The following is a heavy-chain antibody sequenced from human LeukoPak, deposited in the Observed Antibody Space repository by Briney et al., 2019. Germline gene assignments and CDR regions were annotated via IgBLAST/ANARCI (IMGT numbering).Heavy chain of an antibody. J-gene: IGHJ5*02. D-gene: IGHD2-2*01. CDR3: AIHIVVVPAAKKKNWFDP. CDR1: GGSFSGYY. CDR2: INHSRST. V-gene: IGHV4-34*01. Sequence: SETLSLTCAVYGGSFSGYYWSWIRQPPGKGLEWIGEINHSRSTNYNPSLKSRVTISVDTSKNQFSLKLSSVTAADTAVYYCAIHIVVVPAAKKKNWFDPWGQGNLVTVSS.